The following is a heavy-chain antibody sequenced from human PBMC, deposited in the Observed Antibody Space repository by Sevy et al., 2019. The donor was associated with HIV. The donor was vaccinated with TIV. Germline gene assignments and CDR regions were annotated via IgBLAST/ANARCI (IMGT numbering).Heavy chain of an antibody. D-gene: IGHD6-6*01. CDR1: GDSISGYY. CDR2: IYYSGIT. Sequence: SETLSLTCTVSGDSISGYYWSWIRQPPGKGLEWIGYIYYSGITNYNPSLKSRVTISADTSKNQISLNLSSVTAADTAGCYCANGISARLDYWGQGTLVTVSS. V-gene: IGHV4-59*01. J-gene: IGHJ4*02. CDR3: ANGISARLDY.